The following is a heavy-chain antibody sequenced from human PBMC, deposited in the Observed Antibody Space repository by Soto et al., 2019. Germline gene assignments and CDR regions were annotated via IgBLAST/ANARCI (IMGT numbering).Heavy chain of an antibody. CDR1: GFTFSSNS. Sequence: VGSLRLSCAASGFTFSSNSMIWVRQAPGKGLEWVSYIDSTSMHIYYADSVKGRFTITRDNAKKSVYLQMTSLRAEDTAVYYCARLVGAYQHYIDYWGQGTLVTVSS. D-gene: IGHD1-26*01. CDR3: ARLVGAYQHYIDY. CDR2: IDSTSMHI. J-gene: IGHJ4*02. V-gene: IGHV3-21*01.